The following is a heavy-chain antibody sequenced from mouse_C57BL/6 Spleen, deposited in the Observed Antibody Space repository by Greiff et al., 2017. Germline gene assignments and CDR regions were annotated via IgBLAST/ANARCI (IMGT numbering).Heavy chain of an antibody. CDR3: ARTLYYYDMDY. Sequence: EVKLVESGGGLVKPGGSLKLSCAASGFTFSDYGMHWVRQAPEKGLEWVAYISSGSSTIYYADTVKGRFTISRDNAKNTLFLQMTSLRSEDTAMYYCARTLYYYDMDYWGQGTSVTVSS. CDR2: ISSGSSTI. J-gene: IGHJ4*01. CDR1: GFTFSDYG. V-gene: IGHV5-17*01.